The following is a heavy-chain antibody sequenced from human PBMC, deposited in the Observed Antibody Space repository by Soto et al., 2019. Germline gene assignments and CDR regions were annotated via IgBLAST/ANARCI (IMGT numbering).Heavy chain of an antibody. CDR1: GGTFSRYG. V-gene: IGHV1-69*01. Sequence: QVQLVQSGAEVKKPGSSVKVSCTASGGTFSRYGFTWVRQAPGQGFQWMGGIIPIFGTTHYEQNFQVRLSITADESTSTVYMDLSSLRSDDTAIYFCARTYYQWEALHYFDFWGQGTLVTVSS. J-gene: IGHJ4*02. CDR3: ARTYYQWEALHYFDF. D-gene: IGHD1-26*01. CDR2: IIPIFGTT.